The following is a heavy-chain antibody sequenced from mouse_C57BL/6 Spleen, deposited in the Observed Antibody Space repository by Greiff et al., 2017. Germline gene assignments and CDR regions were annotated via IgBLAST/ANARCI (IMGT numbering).Heavy chain of an antibody. CDR3: ARGANYHYFDY. Sequence: QVQLQQPGAELVKPGASVKMSCKASGYTFTSYWITCVKQRPGQGLEWIGDIYPGSGSTNYNEKFKSKATLTLDTSSSPAYMQLSSLTSEDSAVYYCARGANYHYFDYWGQGTTLTVSS. D-gene: IGHD2-1*01. J-gene: IGHJ2*01. CDR2: IYPGSGST. CDR1: GYTFTSYW. V-gene: IGHV1-55*01.